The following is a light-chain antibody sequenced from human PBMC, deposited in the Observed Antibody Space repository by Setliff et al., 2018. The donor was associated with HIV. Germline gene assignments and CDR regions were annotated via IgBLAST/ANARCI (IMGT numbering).Light chain of an antibody. V-gene: IGLV2-14*01. CDR2: EVT. J-gene: IGLJ1*01. CDR1: SSDVGNYNY. CDR3: SSYTTNTTFV. Sequence: QSALAQPASVSGSPGQSITISCTGTSSDVGNYNYVSWYQQHPGKAPKLMIYEVTYRPSGVSNRFSGSESGNTASLTISGLQAEDEADYYCSSYTTNTTFVFGTGTKVTVL.